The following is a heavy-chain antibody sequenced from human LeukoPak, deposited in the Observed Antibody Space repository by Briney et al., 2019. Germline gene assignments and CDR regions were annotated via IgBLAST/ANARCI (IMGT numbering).Heavy chain of an antibody. J-gene: IGHJ4*02. V-gene: IGHV4-39*01. Sequence: SEPLSLTCTVSGGSISSRRYYWGWIRQPPGKGLEWLGSNYYSGSTNYNPSLKTRVAMSVDTSKNQFSLRLSSVTAADTAVYYCARHRRGNYDILTGSNPLFDYWGQGTLVTVSS. CDR3: ARHRRGNYDILTGSNPLFDY. D-gene: IGHD3-9*01. CDR1: GGSISSRRYY. CDR2: NYYSGST.